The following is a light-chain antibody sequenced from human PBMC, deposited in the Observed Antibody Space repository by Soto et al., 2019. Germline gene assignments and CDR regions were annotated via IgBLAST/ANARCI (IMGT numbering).Light chain of an antibody. CDR2: AAS. CDR3: QKYSSVIT. CDR1: QGISNF. Sequence: DIQMTQSPSSLSASVGDRVTITCRASQGISNFLAWYQQKPGKVHKLLISAASTLQSGVPSRCSGSGSGTDFTLTITSLQPEAVATYYCQKYSSVITFGQGTLLEIK. J-gene: IGKJ5*01. V-gene: IGKV1-27*01.